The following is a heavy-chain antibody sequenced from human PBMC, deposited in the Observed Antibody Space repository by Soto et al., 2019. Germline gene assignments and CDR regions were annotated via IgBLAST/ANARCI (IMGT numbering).Heavy chain of an antibody. CDR3: EREPYCCGDCYSPHFDY. CDR1: GYTFTSYG. V-gene: IGHV1-18*04. Sequence: QVQLVQSGAEVKKPGASVKVSCKASGYTFTSYGISWVRQAPGQGLEWMGWISAYNGNTNHAQKLQGRVTMTTDTSTSTAYMELRSVRSDDTAVYYCEREPYCCGDCYSPHFDYWGQGTLVTVSS. D-gene: IGHD2-21*02. CDR2: ISAYNGNT. J-gene: IGHJ4*02.